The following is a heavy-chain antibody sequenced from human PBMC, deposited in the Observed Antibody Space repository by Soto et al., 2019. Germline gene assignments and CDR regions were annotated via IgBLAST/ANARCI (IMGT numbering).Heavy chain of an antibody. V-gene: IGHV4-59*01. CDR1: GGSISSYY. CDR3: ARSVFP. J-gene: IGHJ5*02. CDR2: FYYSGST. Sequence: SETLSLTCTVAGGSISSYYWSWIRQPPGKGLDWIGYFYYSGSTNYNTSLKRRVNISVYTSKNQFSLKLSSVTAADTAVYYCARSVFPWGQGTLVTVSS.